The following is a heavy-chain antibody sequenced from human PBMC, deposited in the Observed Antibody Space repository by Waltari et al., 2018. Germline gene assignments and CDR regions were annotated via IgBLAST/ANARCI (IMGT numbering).Heavy chain of an antibody. V-gene: IGHV1-69*05. CDR1: GGTFSSYA. Sequence: QVQLVQSGAEVKKPGSSVKVSCKASGGTFSSYAISWVRQAPGQGLEWMGGIIPIFGTANYAQKFQGRVTITTDESTSTAYMELSSLRSEDTAVYYCARTLGSWYGHYYYGMDVWGQGTTVTVSS. J-gene: IGHJ6*02. D-gene: IGHD6-13*01. CDR3: ARTLGSWYGHYYYGMDV. CDR2: IIPIFGTA.